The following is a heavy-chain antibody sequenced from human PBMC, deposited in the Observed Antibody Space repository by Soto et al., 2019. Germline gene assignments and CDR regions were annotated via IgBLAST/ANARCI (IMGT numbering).Heavy chain of an antibody. CDR1: GYTFTSYD. D-gene: IGHD6-13*01. Sequence: QVPLVQSGAEVKKPGASVKVSCKASGYTFTSYDINWVRQATGQGLEWMGWINPSSGNTGYVQKFQGRVTMTRNISISTSYMELSSLRSEDTAVYFCAMGYSSSWYVDYQHWGQGNQVIVSS. J-gene: IGHJ1*01. CDR3: AMGYSSSWYVDYQH. CDR2: INPSSGNT. V-gene: IGHV1-8*01.